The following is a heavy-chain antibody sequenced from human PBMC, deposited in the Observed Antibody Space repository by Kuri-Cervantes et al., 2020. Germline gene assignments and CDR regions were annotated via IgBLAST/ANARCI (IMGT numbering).Heavy chain of an antibody. CDR2: IGRLGGGI. Sequence: GESLKISCAASGFTFDSHAMSWVHQPPGKGLEWVSGIGRLGGGIYYADSVKGRFTVSRDNAKNTLYLQMNSLRAEDTDVYYCARAHYYDSSGYLFQHWGQGTLVTVSS. CDR3: ARAHYYDSSGYLFQH. D-gene: IGHD3-22*01. CDR1: GFTFDSHA. J-gene: IGHJ1*01. V-gene: IGHV3-23*01.